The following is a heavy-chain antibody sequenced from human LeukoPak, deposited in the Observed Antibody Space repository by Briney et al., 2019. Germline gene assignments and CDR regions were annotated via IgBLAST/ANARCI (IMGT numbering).Heavy chain of an antibody. D-gene: IGHD5-18*01. CDR1: GYTFTGYY. CDR2: INPNSGGT. J-gene: IGHJ6*03. CDR3: ARDPVDTPYYYYMDV. V-gene: IGHV1-2*02. Sequence: GASVKVSCKASGYTFTGYYMHWVRQAPGQGLEWMGWINPNSGGTNYAQKFQGRVTMTRDTSISTAYMELSRLRSDDTAVYYCARDPVDTPYYYYMDVWGQGTMVTVSS.